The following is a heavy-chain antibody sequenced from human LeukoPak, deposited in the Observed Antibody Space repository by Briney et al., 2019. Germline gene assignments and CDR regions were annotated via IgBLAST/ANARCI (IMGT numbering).Heavy chain of an antibody. CDR3: ARGGGMRSWYDFDY. J-gene: IGHJ4*02. CDR2: ISSSSSTI. Sequence: GGSLRLSCAASGFTFSSYSMNWVRQAPGKGLEWVSYISSSSSTIYYADSVKGRFTISRDNAKNSLYLQMNSLRAEDTAVYYCARGGGMRSWYDFDYWGQGTLVTVSS. CDR1: GFTFSSYS. D-gene: IGHD6-13*01. V-gene: IGHV3-48*01.